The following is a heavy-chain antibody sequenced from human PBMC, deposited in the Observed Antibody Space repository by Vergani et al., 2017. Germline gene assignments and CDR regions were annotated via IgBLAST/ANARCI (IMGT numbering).Heavy chain of an antibody. V-gene: IGHV3-23*04. CDR2: LSASDRRT. CDR1: GFTFSRYW. CDR3: AKVGRSEVAGTFGAFDI. Sequence: EVHLVESGGGLVQPGGSLRLSCAASGFTFSRYWMGWVRQAPGKGLEWVSTLSASDRRTHYADSVKGRFTISRDNSKNTLFLHMNSLRPEDTAVYYCAKVGRSEVAGTFGAFDIWGQGTMVTVSS. J-gene: IGHJ3*02. D-gene: IGHD6-19*01.